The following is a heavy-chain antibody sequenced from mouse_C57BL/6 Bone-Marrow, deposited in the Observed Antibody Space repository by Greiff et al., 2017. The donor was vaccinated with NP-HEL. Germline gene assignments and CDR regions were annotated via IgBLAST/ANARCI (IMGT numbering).Heavy chain of an antibody. V-gene: IGHV14-4*01. CDR2: IDPANGDT. Sequence: EVQLQRSGAELVRPGASVKLSCTASGFNIKDDYMHWVKQRPEQGLAWIGWIDPANGDTESASKFQGKATITADTSSNTAYLKLSSLTSEDTAVYYCTLLPYYFDYWGQGTTLTVSS. CDR3: TLLPYYFDY. D-gene: IGHD2-1*01. CDR1: GFNIKDDY. J-gene: IGHJ2*01.